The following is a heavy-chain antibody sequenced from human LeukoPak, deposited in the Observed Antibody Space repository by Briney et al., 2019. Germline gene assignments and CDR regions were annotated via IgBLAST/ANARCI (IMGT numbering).Heavy chain of an antibody. V-gene: IGHV4-39*07. CDR3: ARGLHCSSTSCYDGATYFDY. Sequence: SETLSLTCTVSGGSISSSSYYWGWIRQPPGKGLEWIGSIYYSGSTYYNPSLKSRVTISVDTSKNQFSLKLSSVTAADTAVYYCARGLHCSSTSCYDGATYFDYWGLGTLVTVSS. CDR1: GGSISSSSYY. J-gene: IGHJ4*02. CDR2: IYYSGST. D-gene: IGHD2-2*01.